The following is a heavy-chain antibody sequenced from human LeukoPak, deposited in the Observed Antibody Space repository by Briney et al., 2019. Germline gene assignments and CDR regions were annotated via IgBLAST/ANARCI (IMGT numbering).Heavy chain of an antibody. V-gene: IGHV1-18*04. CDR1: GYTFTSYG. Sequence: ASVKVSCKASGYTFTSYGISWVRQAPGQGLEWMGWISAYNGNTNYAQKLQGRVTMTTDTSTSTAYVELRSLRSDDTAVYYCARGVSLYSSSWPLDYWGQGTLVTVSS. J-gene: IGHJ4*02. CDR3: ARGVSLYSSSWPLDY. CDR2: ISAYNGNT. D-gene: IGHD6-13*01.